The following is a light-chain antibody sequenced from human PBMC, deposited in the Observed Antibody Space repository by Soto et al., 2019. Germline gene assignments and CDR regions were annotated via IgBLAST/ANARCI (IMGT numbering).Light chain of an antibody. CDR3: TPWTTTPPII. J-gene: IGLJ2*01. CDR2: DVN. CDR1: SSDIGAYNF. V-gene: IGLV2-14*03. Sequence: QSALTQPASVSGSPGQSITISCTGTSSDIGAYNFVSWYQQHPGKAPKLMLYDVNIRPSGVSNRFSGSKSGNTASLTISGPQAEDGADYYRTPWTTTPPIIFGGGTKLPVL.